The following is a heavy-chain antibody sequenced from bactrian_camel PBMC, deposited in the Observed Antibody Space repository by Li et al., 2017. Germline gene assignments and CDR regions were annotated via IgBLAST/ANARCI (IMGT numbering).Heavy chain of an antibody. CDR2: IYGKRDMT. J-gene: IGHJ4*01. CDR3: AARQFLWSDLSLNEGVYLY. Sequence: VQLVESGGGSVQPGGSLKLPCTASGITATMGWFRQAPGKEREGVASIYGKRDMTLYADSLEGRFTVSRDNARNTVYLQMHNLKPEDTAMYYCAARQFLWSDLSLNEGVYLYWGQGTQVTVS. CDR1: GITAT. D-gene: IGHD1*01. V-gene: IGHV3S40*01.